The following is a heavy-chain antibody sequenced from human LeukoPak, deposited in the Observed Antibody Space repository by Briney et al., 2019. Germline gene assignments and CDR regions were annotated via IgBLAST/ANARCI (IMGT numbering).Heavy chain of an antibody. J-gene: IGHJ4*02. CDR3: ASEISNKGFYY. V-gene: IGHV3-11*04. CDR2: SSNIGSTT. Sequence: GGSLRLSCAASGLTLSNYYMSWIRQAPGKGLEWVSYSSNIGSTTHHADSVKGRFTISRDNAKNSLYLQMNSLKAEDTAVYYCASEISNKGFYYWGQGTLVTVSS. CDR1: GLTLSNYY.